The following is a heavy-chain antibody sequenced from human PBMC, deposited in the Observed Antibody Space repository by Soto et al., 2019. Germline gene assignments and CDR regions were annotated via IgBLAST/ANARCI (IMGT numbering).Heavy chain of an antibody. CDR3: ARSDDKDILTGCYN. Sequence: GGSLSLSCAASGFTFNNHAMAWVRQAPGKVLEWVSSIGHSGYSINYGDSVKGRFTISRDNSKNMVFLEMNGLRAEDTAVYYCARSDDKDILTGCYNWGQGALVTVSS. CDR2: IGHSGYSI. CDR1: GFTFNNHA. J-gene: IGHJ4*02. D-gene: IGHD3-9*01. V-gene: IGHV3-23*01.